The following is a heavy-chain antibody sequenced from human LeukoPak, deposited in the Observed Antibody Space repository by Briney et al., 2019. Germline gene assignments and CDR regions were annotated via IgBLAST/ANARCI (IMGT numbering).Heavy chain of an antibody. D-gene: IGHD1-26*01. CDR3: ARREVGATTPLDY. J-gene: IGHJ4*02. Sequence: GASVKVSCKASGYTFTSYDINWVRQATGQGREGMGWTNPNSGNTGYAQKFQGRVTMTRNTSISTAYMELSSLRSEDTAVYYCARREVGATTPLDYWGQGTLVTVSS. CDR1: GYTFTSYD. CDR2: TNPNSGNT. V-gene: IGHV1-8*01.